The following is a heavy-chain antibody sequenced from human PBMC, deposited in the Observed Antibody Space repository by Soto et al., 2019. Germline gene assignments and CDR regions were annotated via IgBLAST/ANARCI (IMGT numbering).Heavy chain of an antibody. D-gene: IGHD3-9*01. CDR2: INHSGST. Sequence: QVQLQQWGAGLLKPSETLSLTCAVYGGSFSGYYWSWIRQPPGKGLEWIGEINHSGSTNYNPSLKSRVTISVDTSKNQFSLKLSSVTAADTAVYYCARGPGGDILTGYHNWFDPWGQGTLVTVSS. CDR3: ARGPGGDILTGYHNWFDP. V-gene: IGHV4-34*01. J-gene: IGHJ5*02. CDR1: GGSFSGYY.